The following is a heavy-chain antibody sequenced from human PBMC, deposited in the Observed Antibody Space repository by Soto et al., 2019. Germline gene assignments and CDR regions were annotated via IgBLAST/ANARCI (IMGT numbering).Heavy chain of an antibody. CDR2: ISGSGGST. CDR1: GFTFSSYA. J-gene: IGHJ1*01. CDR3: ATTSNVAYFQY. Sequence: VQLLESGGGLVQPGGSLRLSCAASGFTFSSYAMSWVRQAPGKGLEWVSIISGSGGSTYYADSVKGRFTISRDNSKNTLFLQMNSLRAEDTAVYYCATTSNVAYFQYWVQGTLVTGSP. V-gene: IGHV3-23*01. D-gene: IGHD1-1*01.